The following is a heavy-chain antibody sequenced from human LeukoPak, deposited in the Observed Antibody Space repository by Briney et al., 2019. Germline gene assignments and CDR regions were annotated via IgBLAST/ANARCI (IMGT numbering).Heavy chain of an antibody. J-gene: IGHJ6*04. Sequence: GGSLRLSCAASGFTFSSYAMHWVRQAPGKGLEWVAVISYDGSNKYYADSVKGRFTISRDNSKNTLYLQMNSLRAEDTAVYYCAREEYCGGGSCENALYYYGRTVWAKGTTVTVSS. CDR2: ISYDGSNK. D-gene: IGHD2-15*01. CDR1: GFTFSSYA. V-gene: IGHV3-30-3*01. CDR3: AREEYCGGGSCENALYYYGRTV.